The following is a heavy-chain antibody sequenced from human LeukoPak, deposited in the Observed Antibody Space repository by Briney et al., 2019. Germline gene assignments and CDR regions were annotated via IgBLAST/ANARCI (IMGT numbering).Heavy chain of an antibody. CDR2: IYYSGST. V-gene: IGHV4-59*01. D-gene: IGHD3-22*01. CDR3: VRGVTYYYDRSAYYPYAEYFQH. CDR1: GGSISSYY. J-gene: IGHJ1*01. Sequence: SETLSLTCTVSGGSISSYYWSWIRQPPGKGLEWIGYIYYSGSTNYNPSLKSRVTISVDTPKNQFSLKLSSVTAADTAVYYCVRGVTYYYDRSAYYPYAEYFQHWGQGSLVTVSS.